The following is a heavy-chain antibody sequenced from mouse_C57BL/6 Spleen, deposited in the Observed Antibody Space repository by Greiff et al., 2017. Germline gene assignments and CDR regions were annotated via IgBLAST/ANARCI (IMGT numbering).Heavy chain of an antibody. CDR1: GYTFTDYN. J-gene: IGHJ2*01. Sequence: VQLKQSGPELVKPGASVKIPCKASGYTFTDYNMDWVKQSHGKSLEWIGDINPNNGGTIYNQKFKGKATLTVDKSSSTAYMELRSLTSEDTAVYYCARRSFITTDYFDYWGQGTTLTVSS. CDR3: ARRSFITTDYFDY. D-gene: IGHD1-1*01. V-gene: IGHV1-18*01. CDR2: INPNNGGT.